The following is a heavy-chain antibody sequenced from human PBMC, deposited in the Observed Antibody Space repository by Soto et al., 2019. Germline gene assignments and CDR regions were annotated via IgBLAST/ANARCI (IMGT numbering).Heavy chain of an antibody. D-gene: IGHD3-3*01. CDR3: AACIWTSYYYYNMDV. CDR2: ITPLFGTT. J-gene: IGHJ6*03. V-gene: IGHV1-69*06. Sequence: SVKVSCKASGDTFSSYAISWVRQAPGQGLQWMGGITPLFGTTNYAQRFQGRVTITADRSTSTAHMELSSLGSDDTAVYYCAACIWTSYYYYNMDVWGQGTTVTVSS. CDR1: GDTFSSYA.